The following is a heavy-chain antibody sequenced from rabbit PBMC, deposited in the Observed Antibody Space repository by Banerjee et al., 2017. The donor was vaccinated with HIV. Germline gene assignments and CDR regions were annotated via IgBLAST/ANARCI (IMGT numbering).Heavy chain of an antibody. J-gene: IGHJ4*01. CDR2: IYSGNSGYT. D-gene: IGHD1-1*01. CDR3: ARDLVGVIGWNFYL. V-gene: IGHV1S40*01. CDR1: GFSFGSNDY. Sequence: QSLDESGGGLVKPGASLTVTCTASGFSFGSNDYMCWVRQAPGKGLEWIACIYSGNSGYTYYATWASCRFTISRTSSTPVTLRMTSLTAADWATYFCARDLVGVIGWNFYLWGPGTLVPS.